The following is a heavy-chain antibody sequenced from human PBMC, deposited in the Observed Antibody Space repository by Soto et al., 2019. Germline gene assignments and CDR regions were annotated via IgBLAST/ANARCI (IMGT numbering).Heavy chain of an antibody. V-gene: IGHV3-23*01. J-gene: IGHJ4*02. CDR1: GFIFNNYA. CDR3: ARGRTDYAYFES. Sequence: PGGSLRLSCAACGFIFNNYAMTWVRQAPGKGLEWVSTVTASGGGTFYADSVKGRFTISRDNARNSLSLQMNGLRDEDTAVYYCARGRTDYAYFESWGQGTLVTVSS. CDR2: VTASGGGT. D-gene: IGHD3-16*01.